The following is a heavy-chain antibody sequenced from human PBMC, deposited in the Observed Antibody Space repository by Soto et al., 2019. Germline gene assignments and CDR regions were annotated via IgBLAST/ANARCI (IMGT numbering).Heavy chain of an antibody. J-gene: IGHJ3*02. Sequence: PSETLSLTCTVSGGSISSYYWSWIRQPPGKGLEWIGYIYYSGSTNYNPSLKSRVTISVDTSKNQFSLKLSSVTAADTAVYYCARGGSLHDFWGGEDDAFDTWGQGTMVSVS. V-gene: IGHV4-59*08. CDR2: IYYSGST. CDR1: GGSISSYY. D-gene: IGHD3-3*01. CDR3: ARGGSLHDFWGGEDDAFDT.